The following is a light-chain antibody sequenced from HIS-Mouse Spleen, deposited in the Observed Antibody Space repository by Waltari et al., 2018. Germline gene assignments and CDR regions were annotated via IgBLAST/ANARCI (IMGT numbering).Light chain of an antibody. CDR3: SSYTSSSTWV. V-gene: IGLV2-14*01. CDR2: EVS. J-gene: IGLJ3*02. CDR1: RSHVGGYNY. Sequence: QSALTQPASVSGSPGQSITISCTGTRSHVGGYNYVYWYQQHPGKAPKLMIYEVSNRPSGVSNRFSGSKSGNTASLTISGLQAEDEADYYCSSYTSSSTWVFGGGTKLTVL.